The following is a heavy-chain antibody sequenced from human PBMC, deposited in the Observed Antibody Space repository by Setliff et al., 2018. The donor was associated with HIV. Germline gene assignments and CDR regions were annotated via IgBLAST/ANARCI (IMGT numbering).Heavy chain of an antibody. V-gene: IGHV4-59*04. CDR2: VSYSGST. CDR1: GGSIGGYH. CDR3: MIAVAADAFDI. Sequence: SETLSLTCTVSGGSIGGYHWSWVRQPPGRGLEWIGYVSYSGSTSYNPSLDSRVTMSVDSSRDQFSLKLSSVTAADTAVYYCMIAVAADAFDIWVQGTMVTVSS. D-gene: IGHD6-19*01. J-gene: IGHJ3*02.